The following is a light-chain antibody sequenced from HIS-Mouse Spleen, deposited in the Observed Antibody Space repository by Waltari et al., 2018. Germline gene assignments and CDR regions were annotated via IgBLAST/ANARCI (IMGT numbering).Light chain of an antibody. V-gene: IGLV2-23*01. CDR3: CSYAGSSTWV. J-gene: IGLJ3*02. Sequence: TISCTGTSSDVGSYNLVSWYQQHPGKAPKLMIYEGSKRPSGVSNRFSGSKSGNTASLTISGLQAEDEADYYCCSYAGSSTWVFGGGTKLTVL. CDR2: EGS. CDR1: SSDVGSYNL.